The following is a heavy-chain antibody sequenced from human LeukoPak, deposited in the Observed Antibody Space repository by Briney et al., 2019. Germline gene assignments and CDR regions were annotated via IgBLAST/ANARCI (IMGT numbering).Heavy chain of an antibody. D-gene: IGHD4/OR15-4a*01. Sequence: GGSLRLSCAASGFTFSSYSMNWVRQAPGKGLEWVSSISSSSSYIYYADSVKGRFTISRDNAKNSLYLQMNSLRAEDTAVYYCARDLMSATYPQSYMDVWGKGTTVTVSS. CDR3: ARDLMSATYPQSYMDV. V-gene: IGHV3-21*01. J-gene: IGHJ6*03. CDR2: ISSSSSYI. CDR1: GFTFSSYS.